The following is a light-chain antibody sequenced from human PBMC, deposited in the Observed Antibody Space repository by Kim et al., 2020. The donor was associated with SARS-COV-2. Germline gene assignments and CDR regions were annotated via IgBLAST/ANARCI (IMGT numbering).Light chain of an antibody. V-gene: IGLV1-40*01. CDR1: SSNIGAGFD. CDR3: QSYDRSRTVL. CDR2: GNT. J-gene: IGLJ3*02. Sequence: GQRVTISCTGSSSNIGAGFDVHWYQHLPGTAPKLLIYGNTNRPSGVPDRFSGSKSGTSASLAITGLQAEDEADYYCQSYDRSRTVLFGGGTQLTVL.